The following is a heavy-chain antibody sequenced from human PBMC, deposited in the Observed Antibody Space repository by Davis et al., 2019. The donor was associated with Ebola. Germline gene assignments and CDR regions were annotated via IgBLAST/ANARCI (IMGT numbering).Heavy chain of an antibody. J-gene: IGHJ4*02. D-gene: IGHD2-2*01. V-gene: IGHV4-30-4*01. Sequence: LRLSCTVSGGSISSGDYYWSWIRQPPGKGLEWIGYIYYSGSTYYNPSLKSRVTISVDTSKNQFSLKLSSVTAADTAVYYCARFGIVVVPAAIDYWGQGTLVTVSS. CDR3: ARFGIVVVPAAIDY. CDR1: GGSISSGDYY. CDR2: IYYSGST.